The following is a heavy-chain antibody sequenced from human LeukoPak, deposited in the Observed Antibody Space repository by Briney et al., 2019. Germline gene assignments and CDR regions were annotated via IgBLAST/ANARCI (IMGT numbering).Heavy chain of an antibody. CDR3: ARYYYDSSGYLPFDY. D-gene: IGHD3-22*01. V-gene: IGHV1-18*01. CDR1: GYTFTSYG. CDR2: ISAYNGNT. J-gene: IGHJ4*02. Sequence: ASVKVSCKASGYTFTSYGISWVRQAPGQGLEWIGWISAYNGNTNYAQKLQGRVTMTTDTSTSTAYMELRSLRSDDTAVYYCARYYYDSSGYLPFDYWGQGTLVTVSS.